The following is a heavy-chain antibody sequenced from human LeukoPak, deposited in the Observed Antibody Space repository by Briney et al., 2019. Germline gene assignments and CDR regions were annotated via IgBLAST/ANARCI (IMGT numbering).Heavy chain of an antibody. V-gene: IGHV5-51*01. Sequence: GESLKISCEASGYSFTNYWIAWVRQMPGKGLEWMGIVHPGDSDTRYSPSFQGQVTISADRSISTAYLQWSSLKASDTAMYYCARQGSTWYSSDYWGQGALVTVSS. CDR3: ARQGSTWYSSDY. CDR2: VHPGDSDT. J-gene: IGHJ4*02. D-gene: IGHD6-13*01. CDR1: GYSFTNYW.